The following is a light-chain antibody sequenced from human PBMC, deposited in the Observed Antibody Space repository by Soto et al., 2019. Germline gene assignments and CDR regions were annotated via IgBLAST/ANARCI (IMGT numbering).Light chain of an antibody. Sequence: EIVMTQSPATLSVSPGERATLSCRASQSVSSNLAWYQQKPGQAPRLLIYGASTRATGIPARFSGSGSGTEFTLTISSLQSEDFAVYYCQQYNNWDFGPGTKVDIK. V-gene: IGKV3-15*01. CDR2: GAS. CDR3: QQYNNWD. CDR1: QSVSSN. J-gene: IGKJ3*01.